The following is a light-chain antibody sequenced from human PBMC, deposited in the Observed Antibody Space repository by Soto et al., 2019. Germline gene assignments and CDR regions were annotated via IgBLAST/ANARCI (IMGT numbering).Light chain of an antibody. CDR1: QSLSSSC. CDR2: GAS. Sequence: EFVLTQSPGTLSLSPGEGATLSCRASQSLSSSCLAWYQQKPGQAPRLLIYGASSRATGIPDRFSGSGSGTDFTLTISRLEPGDFAVYYCQQYGDSPRTFGQGTKVDIK. CDR3: QQYGDSPRT. J-gene: IGKJ1*01. V-gene: IGKV3-20*01.